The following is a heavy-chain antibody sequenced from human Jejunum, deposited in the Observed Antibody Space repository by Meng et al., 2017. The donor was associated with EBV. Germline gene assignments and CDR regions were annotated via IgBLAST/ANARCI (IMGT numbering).Heavy chain of an antibody. D-gene: IGHD3-10*01. CDR3: ARLGGYASGTYYPIDP. V-gene: IGHV4-34*01. Sequence: QGQLQQWGAGLLKRSETLSLTCAVYGGSFSDYYWTWIRQPPGKGLEWIGEINHGGGAIYNPSLKSRVTISVDTSKNQFSLKLSSVTAADTAVYYCARLGGYASGTYYPIDPWGQGTLVTVSS. J-gene: IGHJ5*02. CDR2: INHGGGA. CDR1: GGSFSDYY.